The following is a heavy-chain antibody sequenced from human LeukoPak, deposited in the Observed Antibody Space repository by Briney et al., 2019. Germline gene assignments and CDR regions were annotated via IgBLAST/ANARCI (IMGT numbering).Heavy chain of an antibody. CDR3: AKTGYCDGDNCYPGGWFDP. CDR1: GYSFTTYW. V-gene: IGHV5-51*01. D-gene: IGHD2-15*01. J-gene: IGHJ5*02. Sequence: GESLKISCKGSGYSFTTYWIVWVRQMPGKGLEWMGIIYPGDSQTTYSPSFQGQVTISANKSISTAYLQWSSLKASDTAMYYCAKTGYCDGDNCYPGGWFDPWGQGTLVTVSS. CDR2: IYPGDSQT.